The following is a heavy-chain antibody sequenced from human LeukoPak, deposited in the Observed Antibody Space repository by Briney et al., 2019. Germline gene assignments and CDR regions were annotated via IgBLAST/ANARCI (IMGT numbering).Heavy chain of an antibody. D-gene: IGHD6-13*01. CDR1: GYTFTSYD. CDR3: ARGSSSSWHYYYYYYGMDV. V-gene: IGHV1-8*01. CDR2: MNPNSGNT. Sequence: ASVKVSCKASGYTFTSYDINWVRQATGQGLEWMGWMNPNSGNTGYAQKFQGRVTMTRNTSISTAYMELSSLRSEDTAVYYCARGSSSSWHYYYYYYGMDVWGQGTTVTVSS. J-gene: IGHJ6*02.